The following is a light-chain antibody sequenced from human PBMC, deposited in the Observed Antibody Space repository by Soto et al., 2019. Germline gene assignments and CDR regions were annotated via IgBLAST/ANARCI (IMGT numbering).Light chain of an antibody. Sequence: VMTQSPSTLSVSPGERATLSCRASQSVSINLAWYQQKPGQAPRLLIFGASTRATGIPARFSGSGSGTELTLTISSLQSEDFAVYYCHQYNNWPPWTFGQGTKVEIK. J-gene: IGKJ1*01. CDR3: HQYNNWPPWT. CDR1: QSVSIN. CDR2: GAS. V-gene: IGKV3-15*01.